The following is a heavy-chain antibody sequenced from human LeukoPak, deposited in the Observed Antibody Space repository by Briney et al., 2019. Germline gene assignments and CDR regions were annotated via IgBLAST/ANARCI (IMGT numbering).Heavy chain of an antibody. D-gene: IGHD3-10*01. CDR2: INSGGTT. V-gene: IGHV3-53*01. CDR1: GFTVSGHD. CDR3: ARNKGVYGSESYDN. J-gene: IGHJ4*02. Sequence: PGGSLRLSCAASGFTVSGHDWSWVRQAPGKGLEWLSQINSGGTTYYADSVKGRFTISRDNSKNTAYLQMNNLIAEDTAVYHCARNKGVYGSESYDNWGPGTLVPVSS.